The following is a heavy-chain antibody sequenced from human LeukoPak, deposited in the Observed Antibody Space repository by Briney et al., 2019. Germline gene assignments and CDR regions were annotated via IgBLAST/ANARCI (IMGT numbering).Heavy chain of an antibody. Sequence: GGSLRLSCAASGFPFSNAWMSWVRQAPGKGLEWVGRIKSKTDGGTRDYAAPVKGRFTISRDDSKDTPYLQMNSLKTEDTAVYFCTTVYYYRHLGNIPWGQGTLVTVSS. CDR3: TTVYYYRHLGNIP. V-gene: IGHV3-15*01. J-gene: IGHJ5*02. CDR1: GFPFSNAW. D-gene: IGHD2/OR15-2a*01. CDR2: IKSKTDGGTR.